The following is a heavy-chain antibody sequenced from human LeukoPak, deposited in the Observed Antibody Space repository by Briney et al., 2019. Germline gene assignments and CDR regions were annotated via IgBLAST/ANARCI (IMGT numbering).Heavy chain of an antibody. CDR1: GGSISSHY. CDR3: ARAVASFGGYDPLFDY. Sequence: SETLSLTCTVSGGSISSHYWSWIRQPPGKGLEWIGYPYYSGSTNYNPSLKSRVTISVDPSKNQFSLKLSSVTAADTAVYYCARAVASFGGYDPLFDYWGQGTLVTVSS. J-gene: IGHJ4*02. CDR2: PYYSGST. V-gene: IGHV4-59*11. D-gene: IGHD5-12*01.